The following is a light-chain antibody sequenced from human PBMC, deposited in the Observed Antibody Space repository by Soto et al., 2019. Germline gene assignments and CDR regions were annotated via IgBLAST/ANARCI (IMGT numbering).Light chain of an antibody. Sequence: DIQMTQSPSTLSASVGDRVTITCRASQSLSSWLAWYQQKPGKAPKLLIYDASTLESGVPSRFSGSGSGTEFTLTISSLQPDDFATYYCQQHNSYPWTFGQGTKVDIK. J-gene: IGKJ1*01. V-gene: IGKV1-5*01. CDR3: QQHNSYPWT. CDR2: DAS. CDR1: QSLSSW.